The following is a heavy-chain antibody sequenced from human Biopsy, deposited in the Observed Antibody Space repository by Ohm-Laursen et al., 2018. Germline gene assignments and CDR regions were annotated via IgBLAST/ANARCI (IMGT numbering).Heavy chain of an antibody. V-gene: IGHV4-34*01. CDR3: ARATNSTGWPYYYFYGMDV. CDR2: MNHGGST. Sequence: SDTLSLTCAVYGGSFSGYYWSWIRQPPGKGLEWIGGMNHGGSTNYNSSLKSRVTISVDTSKNQFSLRLNSVTAADTAVYYCARATNSTGWPYYYFYGMDVWGQGTTVTVSS. CDR1: GGSFSGYY. J-gene: IGHJ6*02. D-gene: IGHD2/OR15-2a*01.